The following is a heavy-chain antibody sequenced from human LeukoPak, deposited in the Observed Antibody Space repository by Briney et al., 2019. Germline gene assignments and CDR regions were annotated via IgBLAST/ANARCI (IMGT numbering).Heavy chain of an antibody. CDR3: ARGLVVIRWFDP. CDR1: GGSFSGYY. D-gene: IGHD2-15*01. J-gene: IGHJ5*02. V-gene: IGHV4-34*01. Sequence: PSETLSHTCAVYGGSFSGYYWSWIRQPPGKGLEWIGEINHSGSTNYNPSLKSRVTISVDTSKNQFSLKLSSVTAADTAVYYCARGLVVIRWFDPWGQGTLVTVSS. CDR2: INHSGST.